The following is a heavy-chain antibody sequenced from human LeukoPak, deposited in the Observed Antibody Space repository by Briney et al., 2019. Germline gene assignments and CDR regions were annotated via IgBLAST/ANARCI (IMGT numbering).Heavy chain of an antibody. CDR3: ARGQPDSSGDTEFDY. CDR2: ISAYNGNT. CDR1: GYTFTSYG. Sequence: GASVKVSCKASGYTFTSYGISWVRQAPGQGLEWMGWISAYNGNTNYAQKLQGRVAMTTDTSTSTAYMELRSLRSDDTAVYYCARGQPDSSGDTEFDYWGQGTLVTVSS. V-gene: IGHV1-18*01. D-gene: IGHD3-22*01. J-gene: IGHJ4*02.